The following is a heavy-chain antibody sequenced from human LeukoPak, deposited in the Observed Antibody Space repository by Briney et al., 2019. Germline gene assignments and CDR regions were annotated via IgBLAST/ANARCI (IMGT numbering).Heavy chain of an antibody. J-gene: IGHJ6*04. Sequence: PGGSLRLSCAASGFTFSDYYMSWIRQAPGKGLEWVSVIYSGGSTYYADSVKGRFTISRDNSKNTLYLQMNSLRAEDTAVYYCARGPAEGTVNLGATTTMDVWGKGTTVTVSS. V-gene: IGHV3-53*01. CDR2: IYSGGST. CDR3: ARGPAEGTVNLGATTTMDV. D-gene: IGHD1-26*01. CDR1: GFTFSDYY.